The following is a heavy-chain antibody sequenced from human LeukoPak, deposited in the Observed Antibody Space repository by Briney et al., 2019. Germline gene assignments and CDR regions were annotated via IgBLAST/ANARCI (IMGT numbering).Heavy chain of an antibody. Sequence: PGGSLRLSCAASGFTFSSYWMHWVRQAPGKGLVWVSRINSDGSNTDYADSVKGRITISRDNAKNTLFLQMNSLRDEDTAVYYCARGQYGGYDSIGDYWGQGTLVTVS. D-gene: IGHD5-12*01. CDR3: ARGQYGGYDSIGDY. V-gene: IGHV3-74*01. CDR2: INSDGSNT. J-gene: IGHJ4*02. CDR1: GFTFSSYW.